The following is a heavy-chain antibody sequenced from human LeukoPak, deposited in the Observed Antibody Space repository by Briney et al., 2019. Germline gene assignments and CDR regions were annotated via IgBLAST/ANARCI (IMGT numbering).Heavy chain of an antibody. V-gene: IGHV3-66*01. Sequence: GGSLRLSCAASGLSVGDNYMSWVRQAPGKGLEWVSVIYSGGYTFYADSVKGRFNISRDNAKNSVSLQMSSLRPEDTAIYYCARDVSYGTRDYWGQGTLVTVSS. CDR1: GLSVGDNY. CDR3: ARDVSYGTRDY. D-gene: IGHD3-10*01. CDR2: IYSGGYT. J-gene: IGHJ4*02.